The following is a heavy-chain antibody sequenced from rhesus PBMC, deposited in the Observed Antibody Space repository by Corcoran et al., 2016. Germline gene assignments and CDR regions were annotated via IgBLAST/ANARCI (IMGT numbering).Heavy chain of an antibody. CDR1: GGSFSSYW. CDR3: ARYHAPPAYNWNVFLDY. V-gene: IGHV4-80*01. Sequence: QVQLQESGPGLVKPSETLSLTCAVSGGSFSSYWWSWFLQPPGNGLAWIGEINGNSGSTNYNTSLKRRVTISKDASKNQFSLKLSSVTAADTAVYYCARYHAPPAYNWNVFLDYWGQGVLVTVSS. D-gene: IGHD1-7*02. CDR2: INGNSGST. J-gene: IGHJ4*01.